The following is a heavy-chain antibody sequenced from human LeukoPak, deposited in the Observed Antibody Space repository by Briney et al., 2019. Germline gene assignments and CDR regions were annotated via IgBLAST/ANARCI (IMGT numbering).Heavy chain of an antibody. CDR1: GFAVSRNY. D-gene: IGHD4-17*01. CDR2: LYSSGNI. CDR3: AKSLYMTTVTTGGADY. Sequence: GGSLRLSCAASGFAVSRNYMGWVRRALGKGLEWVSVLYSSGNIHYTDSVKGRLTISRDNSKNTLYLQMNSLRVEDTAVYYCAKSLYMTTVTTGGADYWGQGTLVTVSS. J-gene: IGHJ4*02. V-gene: IGHV3-53*01.